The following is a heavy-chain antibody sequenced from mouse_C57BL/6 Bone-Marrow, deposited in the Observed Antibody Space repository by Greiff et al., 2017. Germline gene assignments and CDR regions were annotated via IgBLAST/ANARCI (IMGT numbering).Heavy chain of an antibody. Sequence: QVQLQQSGAELVKPGASVKLSCKASGYTFTSYWMQWVKQRPGQGLEWIGEIDPSDSYTNYNQKFKGKATLTVDTSSSTAYMQLSSLTSEDSAVYYCARGLGMDYWGQGTSVTVSS. CDR1: GYTFTSYW. CDR3: ARGLGMDY. V-gene: IGHV1-50*01. D-gene: IGHD4-1*01. CDR2: IDPSDSYT. J-gene: IGHJ4*01.